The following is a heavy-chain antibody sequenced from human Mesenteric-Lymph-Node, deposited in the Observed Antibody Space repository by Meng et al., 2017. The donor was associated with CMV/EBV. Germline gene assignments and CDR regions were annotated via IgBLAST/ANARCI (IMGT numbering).Heavy chain of an antibody. CDR3: AKDFGPGSGNYYADY. V-gene: IGHV3-23*01. Sequence: GESLKISCAASGFTFSSFAMSWVRQAPGRGLEWVSLIYDDGVGTLYADSVKGRFTISRDNSRNTLYLQMSSLGAEDTAVYYCAKDFGPGSGNYYADYWGQGTLVTVSS. D-gene: IGHD3-10*01. CDR1: GFTFSSFA. J-gene: IGHJ4*02. CDR2: IYDDGVGT.